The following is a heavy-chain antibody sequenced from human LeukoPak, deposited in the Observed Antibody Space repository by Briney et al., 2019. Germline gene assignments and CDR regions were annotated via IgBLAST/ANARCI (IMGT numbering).Heavy chain of an antibody. CDR3: ARVGDSSGWSYYFDY. D-gene: IGHD6-19*01. CDR1: GYTFSSYD. CDR2: ISGYNGNT. J-gene: IGHJ4*02. Sequence: ASVKVSCKASGYTFSSYDISWVRQAPGQGLEWMGWISGYNGNTNYAQKVQGRVTMTTDTSTSTAYMELRSLRSDDTAVYYCARVGDSSGWSYYFDYWGQGTLVTVS. V-gene: IGHV1-18*01.